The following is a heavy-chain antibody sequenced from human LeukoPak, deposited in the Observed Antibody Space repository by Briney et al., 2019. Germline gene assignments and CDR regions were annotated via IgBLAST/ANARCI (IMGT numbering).Heavy chain of an antibody. J-gene: IGHJ4*02. CDR1: GFTFSSYS. CDR2: ISSSSSTI. Sequence: GGSLRLPCAASGFTFSSYSMNWVRRAPGKGLEWVSYISSSSSTIYYADSVKGRFTISRDNAKNSLYLQMNSLRAEDTAVYYCARDQVVTTVTTTFDYWGQGTLVTVSS. CDR3: ARDQVVTTVTTTFDY. V-gene: IGHV3-48*01. D-gene: IGHD4-11*01.